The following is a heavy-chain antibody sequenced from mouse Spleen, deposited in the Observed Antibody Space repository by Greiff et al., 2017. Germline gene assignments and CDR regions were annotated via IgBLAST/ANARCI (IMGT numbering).Heavy chain of an antibody. Sequence: EVQLVESGGGLVKLGGSLKLSCAASGFTFSSYAMSWVRQTPEKRLEWVATISSGGGNTYYPDSVKGRFTISRDNAKNTLYLQMSSLKSEDTAMYYCARRDYGSSYGYFDYWGQGTTLTVSS. V-gene: IGHV5-9-3*01. D-gene: IGHD1-1*01. CDR1: GFTFSSYA. CDR3: ARRDYGSSYGYFDY. J-gene: IGHJ2*01. CDR2: ISSGGGNT.